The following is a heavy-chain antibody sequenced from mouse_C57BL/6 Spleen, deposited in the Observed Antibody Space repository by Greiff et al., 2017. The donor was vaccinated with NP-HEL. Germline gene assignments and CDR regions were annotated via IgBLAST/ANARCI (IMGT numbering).Heavy chain of an antibody. Sequence: EVQLQQSGPVLVKPGASVKMSCKASGYTFTDYYMNWVKQSHGKSLEWIGVINPYNGGTSYNQKFKGKATLTVDKSSSTAYMELNSPTSEDSAVYYCARREADYYGSSPAWFAYWGQGTLVTVSA. CDR3: ARREADYYGSSPAWFAY. D-gene: IGHD1-1*01. CDR2: INPYNGGT. CDR1: GYTFTDYY. V-gene: IGHV1-19*01. J-gene: IGHJ3*01.